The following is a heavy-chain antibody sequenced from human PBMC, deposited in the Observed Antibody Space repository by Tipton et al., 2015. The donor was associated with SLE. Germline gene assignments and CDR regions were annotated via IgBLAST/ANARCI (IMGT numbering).Heavy chain of an antibody. J-gene: IGHJ4*02. CDR2: IYFSGQT. CDR3: ARSMLTTKRVFDY. V-gene: IGHV4-61*09. D-gene: IGHD3-16*01. Sequence: TLSLTCTVSGDSISTDNYYWGWTRQPAGKALEWIGHIYFSGQTYYNPSLKSRVTISVDTSKNQFSLKLNSVTATDAAVYYCARSMLTTKRVFDYWGQGTLVTVSS. CDR1: GDSISTDNYY.